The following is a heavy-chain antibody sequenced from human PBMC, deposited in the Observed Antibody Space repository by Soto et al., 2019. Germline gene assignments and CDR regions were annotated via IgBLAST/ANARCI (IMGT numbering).Heavy chain of an antibody. D-gene: IGHD3-16*01. J-gene: IGHJ4*02. CDR2: MNPNSGNS. CDR1: EYTFTNHD. CDR3: ARGWGRWPHEKPGDY. Sequence: QVQLVQSGAELKEPGASVKVSCTASEYTFTNHDINWVLQATGRGLEWMGWMNPNSGNSGYAQKFQNRVTMTRDTSIDTAYMELRNLRSEDTAVYYCARGWGRWPHEKPGDYWGQGTLVTVS. V-gene: IGHV1-8*01.